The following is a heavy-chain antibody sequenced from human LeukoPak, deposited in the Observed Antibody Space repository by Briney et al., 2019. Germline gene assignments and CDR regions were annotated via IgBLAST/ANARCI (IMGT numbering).Heavy chain of an antibody. Sequence: GGSLRLSCAASGFTVSPKYISWLRQAPGKGLEWVSVIYNGGSTFYADSVKARFTISRDNSKNTLYLQMNSLRAEDTAVYYCARNIVVVAATPGYFDLWGRGTLVTVSS. D-gene: IGHD2-15*01. J-gene: IGHJ2*01. V-gene: IGHV3-66*01. CDR3: ARNIVVVAATPGYFDL. CDR1: GFTVSPKY. CDR2: IYNGGST.